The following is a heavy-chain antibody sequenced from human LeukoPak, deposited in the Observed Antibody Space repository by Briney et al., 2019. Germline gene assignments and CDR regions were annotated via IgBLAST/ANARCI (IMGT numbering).Heavy chain of an antibody. CDR3: ARGYFGGDCYSVRTYFDY. J-gene: IGHJ4*02. CDR2: ISSSSSYI. CDR1: GFTFSSYS. Sequence: GGSLRLSCAASGFTFSSYSMNWVRQAPGKGLEWVSSISSSSSYIYYADSVKGRFTISRDNAKNSLYLQMNSLRAEDTAVYYCARGYFGGDCYSVRTYFDYWGQGTLVTVSS. D-gene: IGHD2-21*02. V-gene: IGHV3-21*01.